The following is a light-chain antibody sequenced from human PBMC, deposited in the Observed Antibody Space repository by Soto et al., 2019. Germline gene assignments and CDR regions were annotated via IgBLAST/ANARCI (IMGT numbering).Light chain of an antibody. J-gene: IGLJ3*02. V-gene: IGLV2-14*01. CDR1: SGDVFAYNY. CDR2: EVN. CDR3: TSFTTISTWV. Sequence: QSALTQPASVSGSPGQSITISCTGTSGDVFAYNYVSWYQQYPGKAPKLMIYEVNNRPSGVSNRFSGSKSGNTASLTISELQAEDEADYYCTSFTTISTWVFGGGTKLTVL.